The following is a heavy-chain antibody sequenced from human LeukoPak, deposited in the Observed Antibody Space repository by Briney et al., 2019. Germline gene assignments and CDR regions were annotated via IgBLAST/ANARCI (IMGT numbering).Heavy chain of an antibody. V-gene: IGHV4-30-2*01. Sequence: PSQTLSLTCAVSGGSISSGGYSWSWIRQPPGKGLEWIGYIYHSGSTYYNPSLKSRVTISVDRSKNQFSLKLSSVTAADTAVFYCARVFCSSTSCPDSRFDYWSQGTLVTVSS. D-gene: IGHD2-2*01. CDR1: GGSISSGGYS. CDR2: IYHSGST. CDR3: ARVFCSSTSCPDSRFDY. J-gene: IGHJ4*02.